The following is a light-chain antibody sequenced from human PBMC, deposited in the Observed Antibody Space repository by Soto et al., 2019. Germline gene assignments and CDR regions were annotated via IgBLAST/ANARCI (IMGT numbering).Light chain of an antibody. V-gene: IGKV3-11*01. CDR3: QQRSNPYT. J-gene: IGKJ2*01. CDR1: QSVSSY. Sequence: EIVLTQSPATLSLSPGERATLSCRASQSVSSYLAWYQQKPGQAPRLLIYDASNRAPGIPARFSGSGSGTDFTLTISSLEPEDFAVYYCQQRSNPYTFGQGTKLEIK. CDR2: DAS.